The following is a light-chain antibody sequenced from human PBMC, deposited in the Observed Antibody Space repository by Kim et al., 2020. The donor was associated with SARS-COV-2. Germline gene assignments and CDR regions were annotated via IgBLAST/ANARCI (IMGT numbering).Light chain of an antibody. CDR2: KTS. Sequence: YASVGGRVTITCRDSQSISTWLAWYQQKPRKATKRLIYKTSILQSGVPSRFSGSGSGTEFTLTISSLQPDDFASYYCPQYHVTWTFGQGTKVDIK. V-gene: IGKV1-5*03. CDR3: PQYHVTWT. J-gene: IGKJ1*01. CDR1: QSISTW.